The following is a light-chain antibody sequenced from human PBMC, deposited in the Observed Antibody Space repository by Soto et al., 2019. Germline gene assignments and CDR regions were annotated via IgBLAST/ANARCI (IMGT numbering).Light chain of an antibody. CDR2: GAS. Sequence: EIVLTQSPGTLSLSPGERATLSCRASQSVSSSYLAWYQQKPGQAPRLLIYGASSRATGTPDRFSGSGSGTDFTLTISRLEPEYFAVYYCQQSLTVXGGTKLDSK. CDR1: QSVSSSY. J-gene: IGKJ4*01. V-gene: IGKV3-20*01. CDR3: QQSLT.